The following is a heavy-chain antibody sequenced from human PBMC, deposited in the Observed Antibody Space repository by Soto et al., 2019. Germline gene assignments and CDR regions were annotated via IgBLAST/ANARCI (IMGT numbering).Heavy chain of an antibody. CDR1: GYTFSDHG. J-gene: IGHJ5*02. CDR2: ISAYNGAT. D-gene: IGHD2-8*01. Sequence: QIQLVQSGAEVKKPGASVRVSCKASGYTFSDHGFSWVRQGPGQGLEWLGWISAYNGATDYEQKFQGRGTLTTDTSTSTAYMELRSLRSDDTAVYYCAKDRPRLTQQFNGVSWGQGTLVTVSS. CDR3: AKDRPRLTQQFNGVS. V-gene: IGHV1-18*01.